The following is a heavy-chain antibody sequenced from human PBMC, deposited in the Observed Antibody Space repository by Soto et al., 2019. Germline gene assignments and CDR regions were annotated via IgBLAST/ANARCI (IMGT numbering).Heavy chain of an antibody. V-gene: IGHV3-23*01. CDR3: AKVGWPTVVMPMTTVALRPSWLDP. Sequence: PGGSLRLSCAASGFTFSSYAMSWVRQAPGKGLEWISAISGSGGSTYYADSVKGRLTISRDNSKNTLYLQMNSLRAEDTTVYYCAKVGWPTVVMPMTTVALRPSWLDPWGQGTLVTVSS. CDR1: GFTFSSYA. J-gene: IGHJ5*02. CDR2: ISGSGGST. D-gene: IGHD4-4*01.